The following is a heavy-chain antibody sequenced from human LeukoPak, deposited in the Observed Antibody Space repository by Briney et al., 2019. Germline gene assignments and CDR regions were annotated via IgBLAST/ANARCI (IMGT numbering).Heavy chain of an antibody. CDR2: INPNSGGT. V-gene: IGHV1-2*02. J-gene: IGHJ4*02. CDR1: GYTFTNYG. CDR3: ARENTAMVTYRLDY. Sequence: ASVKVSCKASGYTFTNYGISWVRQAPGQGLEWMGWINPNSGGTNYAQKFQGRVTMTRDTSISTAYMELSRLRSDDTAVYYCARENTAMVTYRLDYWGQGTLVTVSS. D-gene: IGHD5-18*01.